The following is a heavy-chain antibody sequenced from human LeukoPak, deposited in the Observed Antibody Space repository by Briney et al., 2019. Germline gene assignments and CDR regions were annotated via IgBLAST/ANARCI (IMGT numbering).Heavy chain of an antibody. CDR3: TTAYCGGDCYPDAFDI. J-gene: IGHJ3*02. CDR2: IWYDGSNK. Sequence: TGGSLRLSCAASAFTFSTYGMHWVRQAPGKGLEWVAVIWYDGSNKYYADSVKGRFTISRVNSKNMLYLQMNSLRAEDTAVYYCTTAYCGGDCYPDAFDIWGQGTMVTVSS. V-gene: IGHV3-33*01. D-gene: IGHD2-21*01. CDR1: AFTFSTYG.